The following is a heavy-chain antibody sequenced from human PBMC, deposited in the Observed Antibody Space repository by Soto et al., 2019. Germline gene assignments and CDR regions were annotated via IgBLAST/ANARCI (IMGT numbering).Heavy chain of an antibody. CDR1: GYTFSSFG. CDR2: INAGNGNT. CDR3: ARWGQQLDYYYYGMDV. J-gene: IGHJ6*02. D-gene: IGHD6-13*01. V-gene: IGHV1-3*01. Sequence: GASVKVSCKTSGYTFSSFGIYWVRQAPGQRPEWMGWINAGNGNTKYSEKFQGRVTITRDTSASTAYMDLSSLRSEDTAVYYCARWGQQLDYYYYGMDVWGQGTTVTVSS.